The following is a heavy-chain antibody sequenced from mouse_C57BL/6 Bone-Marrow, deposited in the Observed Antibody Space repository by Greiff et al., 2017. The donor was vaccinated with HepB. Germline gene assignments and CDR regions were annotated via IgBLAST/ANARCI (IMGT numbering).Heavy chain of an antibody. Sequence: EVKLVESGAELVKPGASVKLSCTASGFNIKDYYMHWVKQRTEQGLEWIGRIDPEDGETKYAPKFQGKATITADTSSNTAYLQLSSLTSEDTAVYYCARGAAYGNWFAYWGQGTLVTVSA. CDR3: ARGAAYGNWFAY. V-gene: IGHV14-2*01. CDR1: GFNIKDYY. CDR2: IDPEDGET. D-gene: IGHD1-1*01. J-gene: IGHJ3*01.